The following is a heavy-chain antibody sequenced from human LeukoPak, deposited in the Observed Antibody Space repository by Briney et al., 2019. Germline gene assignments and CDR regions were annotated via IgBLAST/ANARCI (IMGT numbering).Heavy chain of an antibody. CDR2: IYSGGST. V-gene: IGHV3-53*01. Sequence: PGGSLRLSCTASGFPFGDYTMSWFRQAPGKGLEWVSVIYSGGSTYYADSVKGRFTISRDNSKNTLYLQMNSLRAEDTAVYYCARGDGYHNWGQGTLVTVSS. CDR1: GFPFGDYT. J-gene: IGHJ4*02. D-gene: IGHD5-24*01. CDR3: ARGDGYHN.